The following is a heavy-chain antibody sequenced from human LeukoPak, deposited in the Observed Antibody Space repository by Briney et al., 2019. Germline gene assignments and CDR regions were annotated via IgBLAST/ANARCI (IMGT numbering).Heavy chain of an antibody. D-gene: IGHD3-22*01. J-gene: IGHJ4*02. V-gene: IGHV4-61*08. CDR2: IYYRGST. CDR1: GGSISSGGYY. CDR3: AREVPYYYDSSGSPYFDY. Sequence: SETLSLTCTVSGGSISSGGYYWSWIRQHPGKGLEWIGYIYYRGSTNYNPSLKSRVTISVDTSKNQFSLKLSSVTAADTAVYYCAREVPYYYDSSGSPYFDYWGQGTLVTVSS.